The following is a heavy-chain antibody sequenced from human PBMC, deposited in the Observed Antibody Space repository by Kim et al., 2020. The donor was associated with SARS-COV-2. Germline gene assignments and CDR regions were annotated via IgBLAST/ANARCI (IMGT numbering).Heavy chain of an antibody. D-gene: IGHD3-10*01. V-gene: IGHV3-7*01. CDR2: VKQDGSAR. CDR3: ARGSGSYYIH. Sequence: GGSLRLSCAASGFTFSSYWMSWVRQAPGKGLEWVANVKQDGSARNYVDSVKGRFTISRDNAKNSLYLQMDSLRVEDTAVDYCARGSGSYYIHWGQGTLV. CDR1: GFTFSSYW. J-gene: IGHJ4*02.